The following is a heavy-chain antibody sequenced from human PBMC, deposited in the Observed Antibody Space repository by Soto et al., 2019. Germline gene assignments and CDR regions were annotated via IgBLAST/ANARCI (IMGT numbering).Heavy chain of an antibody. Sequence: QVQLQESGPGLVKPSQTLSLTCSVSGGSITSGDYYWSWVRQRPGKGLEWIGDISYSGNSDYTPSLKSRLTISIDTAKNQFSLKLSSVTAEDTAVYFCARDRPLASRPYYDYYGMDVWGQGTTVTVS. CDR2: ISYSGNS. J-gene: IGHJ6*02. CDR3: ARDRPLASRPYYDYYGMDV. V-gene: IGHV4-31*03. CDR1: GGSITSGDYY. D-gene: IGHD6-6*01.